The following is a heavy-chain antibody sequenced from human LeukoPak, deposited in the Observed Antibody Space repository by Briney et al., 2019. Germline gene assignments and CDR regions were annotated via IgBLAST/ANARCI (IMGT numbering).Heavy chain of an antibody. V-gene: IGHV3-53*01. CDR1: GFTVSSNY. CDR2: ISGSGGST. J-gene: IGHJ4*02. CDR3: ARDYYDSSGYYYRNY. Sequence: PGGPLRLSCAASGFTVSSNYMSWVRQAPGKGLEWVSAISGSGGSTYYVDSVKGRFTISRDNAKNSLYLQMNSLRAEDTAVYYGARDYYDSSGYYYRNYWGQGTLVTVSS. D-gene: IGHD3-22*01.